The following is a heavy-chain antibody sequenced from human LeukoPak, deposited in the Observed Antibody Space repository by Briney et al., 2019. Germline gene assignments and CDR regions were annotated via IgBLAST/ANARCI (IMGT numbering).Heavy chain of an antibody. CDR1: GFTFSSYS. CDR2: ISSSSRYI. D-gene: IGHD1-1*01. V-gene: IGHV3-21*01. Sequence: GGSLRLSCAASGFTFSSYSMNWVRQAPGKGLEWVSSISSSSRYIYYAGSVKGRFTISRDTAKNSLYLQMNSLRAEDTAVYYCARVVSVAWSERRPGYYYMDVWGRGTTVTVSS. J-gene: IGHJ6*03. CDR3: ARVVSVAWSERRPGYYYMDV.